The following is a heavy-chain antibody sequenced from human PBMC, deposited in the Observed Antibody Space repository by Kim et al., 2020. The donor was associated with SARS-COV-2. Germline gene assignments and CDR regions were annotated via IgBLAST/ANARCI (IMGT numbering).Heavy chain of an antibody. CDR2: INASGGST. CDR3: AREKEILDHDAFNI. V-gene: IGHV1-46*01. Sequence: ASVKVSCKASGYTFTSYYMHWVRQAPGQALEWMGRINASGGSTSYPQKFQGRVTMTRDTSTSTVHMELSSLRSEDTAVYYCAREKEILDHDAFNIWGQGTMVTVSS. D-gene: IGHD2-15*01. J-gene: IGHJ3*02. CDR1: GYTFTSYY.